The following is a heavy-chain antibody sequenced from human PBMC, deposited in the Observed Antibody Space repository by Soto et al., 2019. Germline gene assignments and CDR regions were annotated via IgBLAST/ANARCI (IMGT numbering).Heavy chain of an antibody. CDR1: GFTFSSYA. CDR3: AKVVLQITIFGVALQLFDY. J-gene: IGHJ4*02. V-gene: IGHV3-23*01. D-gene: IGHD3-3*01. CDR2: ISGSGGST. Sequence: EVQLLESGGGLVQPGGSLRLSCAASGFTFSSYAMSWVRQAPGKGLEWGSAISGSGGSTYYADSVKGRFTISRDNSKNTLYLQMNSLRAEDTAVYYCAKVVLQITIFGVALQLFDYWGQGTLVTVSS.